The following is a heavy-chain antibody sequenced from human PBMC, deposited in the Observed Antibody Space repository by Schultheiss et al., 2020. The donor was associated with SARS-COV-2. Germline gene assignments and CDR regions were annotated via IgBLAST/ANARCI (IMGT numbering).Heavy chain of an antibody. D-gene: IGHD5-12*01. V-gene: IGHV1-69*04. Sequence: GGSLRLSCAASGGTFSSNTISWVRQAPGQGLEWMGRIIPILGIANYAQKFHGRVTITADKSTSTAYMELSSLRSEDTAVYYCARDRRGYSGYEVGLEDYWGQGTLVTVSS. CDR1: GGTFSSNT. CDR2: IIPILGIA. CDR3: ARDRRGYSGYEVGLEDY. J-gene: IGHJ4*02.